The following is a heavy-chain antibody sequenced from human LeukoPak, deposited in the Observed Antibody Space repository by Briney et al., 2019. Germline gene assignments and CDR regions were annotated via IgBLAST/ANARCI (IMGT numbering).Heavy chain of an antibody. V-gene: IGHV3-7*01. CDR2: IKQDGSEK. CDR1: GFTFSSYW. Sequence: GGSLRLSCAASGFTFSSYWMSWVRQAPGKGLEWVANIKQDGSEKYYVDSVKGRFTISRDNAKNSLYLQTNSLRAKDTAVYYCASSPPYSSGWRPFDYWGQGTLVTVSS. J-gene: IGHJ4*02. D-gene: IGHD6-19*01. CDR3: ASSPPYSSGWRPFDY.